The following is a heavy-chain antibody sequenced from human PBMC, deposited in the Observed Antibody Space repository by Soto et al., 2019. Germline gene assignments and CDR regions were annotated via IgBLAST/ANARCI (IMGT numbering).Heavy chain of an antibody. Sequence: QVQLQDSGPGLVKPSGTLSLTCAVSGGSITSSNWWSWVRQPPGKGLEWIGDIYHTGSTNYNPSRKSRATKSVDKPNSRLSLSRSSVPAADTAGYYGARHLSGSGSRPLDYWGQGTLVTVSS. CDR1: GGSITSSNW. J-gene: IGHJ4*02. CDR2: IYHTGST. V-gene: IGHV4-4*02. D-gene: IGHD3-10*01. CDR3: ARHLSGSGSRPLDY.